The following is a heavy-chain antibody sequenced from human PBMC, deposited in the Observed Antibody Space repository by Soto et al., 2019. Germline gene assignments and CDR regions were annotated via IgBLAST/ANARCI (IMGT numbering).Heavy chain of an antibody. CDR1: GGSIRRDAYA. V-gene: IGHV4-30-2*01. CDR3: ARVKYDTETYYYDH. D-gene: IGHD3-22*01. J-gene: IGHJ5*02. Sequence: QLKLQESGSGLVKPSQTLSLTCTVSGGSIRRDAYAWSWIRQPPGKGLEWIGYVYQSGSAYYNPSLESRVTLSLDTSRNEFSLKLTSVTAADTAVYFCARVKYDTETYYYDHWGQGTLITVSP. CDR2: VYQSGSA.